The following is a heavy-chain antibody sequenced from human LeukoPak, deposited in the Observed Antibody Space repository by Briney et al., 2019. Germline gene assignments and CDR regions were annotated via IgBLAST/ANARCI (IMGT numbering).Heavy chain of an antibody. CDR3: ARMDRYYGSGSYFPWFDP. CDR1: GFTFSSYA. V-gene: IGHV3-30*04. D-gene: IGHD3-10*01. Sequence: PGGSLRLSCAASGFTFSSYAMHWVRQAPGKGLEWLAVISYDGSNKYYADSVKGRFTISRDNSKNTLYLQMNSLRAEDTAVYYCARMDRYYGSGSYFPWFDPWGQGTLVTVSS. CDR2: ISYDGSNK. J-gene: IGHJ5*02.